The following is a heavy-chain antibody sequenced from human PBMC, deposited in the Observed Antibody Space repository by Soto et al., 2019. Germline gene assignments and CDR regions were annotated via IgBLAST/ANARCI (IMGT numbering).Heavy chain of an antibody. CDR1: GGTFSSYA. Sequence: EASVKVSCKASGGTFSSYAISWVRQAPGQGLEWMGGIIPIFGTANYAQKFQGRVTITADESTSTAYMELSSLRSEDTAVYYCARDRVQYYYYGMDVWGQGTTVTVSS. D-gene: IGHD3-10*01. CDR3: ARDRVQYYYYGMDV. J-gene: IGHJ6*02. V-gene: IGHV1-69*13. CDR2: IIPIFGTA.